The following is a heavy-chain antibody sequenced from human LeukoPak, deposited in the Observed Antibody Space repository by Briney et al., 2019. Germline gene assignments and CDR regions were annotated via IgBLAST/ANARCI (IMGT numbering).Heavy chain of an antibody. CDR3: AKGYRSGGICYYFDY. CDR2: IGRSAGNT. V-gene: IGHV3-23*01. Sequence: GGSLRLSCAASGFDFSSYAMSWVRQAPGKGLEWVSAIGRSAGNTYYADSVKGRFTISRDNSKNTLYLQMNSLRAEDTAVYYCAKGYRSGGICYYFDYWGQGTLVTVSS. D-gene: IGHD2-15*01. CDR1: GFDFSSYA. J-gene: IGHJ4*02.